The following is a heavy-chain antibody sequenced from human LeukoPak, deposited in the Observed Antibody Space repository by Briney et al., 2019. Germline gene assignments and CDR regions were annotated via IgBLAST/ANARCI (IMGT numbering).Heavy chain of an antibody. D-gene: IGHD2-15*01. CDR3: ARDRGYYSAFDI. CDR2: INSDGSST. CDR1: GFTFRSYC. V-gene: IGHV3-74*01. Sequence: GGSLRLSCAASGFTFRSYCMHRVRHAPGKGLVWVSRINSDGSSTSYADSVKGRFTISRDNAKNTLYLQMNSLGAEDTAVYYCARDRGYYSAFDIWGQGTMVTVSS. J-gene: IGHJ3*02.